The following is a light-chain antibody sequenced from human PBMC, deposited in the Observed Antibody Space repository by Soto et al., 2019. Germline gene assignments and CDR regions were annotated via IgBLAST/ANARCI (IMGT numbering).Light chain of an antibody. Sequence: QSVLTQPPSVSGALGQRVTISCTGSSSNIGAGYDVHWYQQFPGTAPKPLMYGNSNRPSGVPDRFSGSKSGTSASLVITGLQAEDEADYYCQSYDSSLSGSGVFGGGTKLTVL. J-gene: IGLJ2*01. CDR1: SSNIGAGYD. CDR2: GNS. CDR3: QSYDSSLSGSGV. V-gene: IGLV1-40*01.